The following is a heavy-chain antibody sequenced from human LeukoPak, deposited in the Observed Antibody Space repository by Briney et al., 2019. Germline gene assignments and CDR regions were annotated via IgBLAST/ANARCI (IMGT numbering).Heavy chain of an antibody. J-gene: IGHJ4*02. CDR1: GFTFTTYW. V-gene: IGHV3-74*01. CDR3: ARGLERAFDY. Sequence: GGSLRLSCAASGFTFTTYWMHWVRQAPGKGLVWVSHINSDGSITSYADSVKGRFTISRDNAKNTLYLQMNSLRAEDTAVYYCARGLERAFDYWGQGTLVTVSS. D-gene: IGHD1-1*01. CDR2: INSDGSIT.